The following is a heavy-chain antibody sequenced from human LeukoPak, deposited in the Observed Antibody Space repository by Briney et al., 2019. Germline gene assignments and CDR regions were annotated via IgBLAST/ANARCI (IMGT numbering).Heavy chain of an antibody. V-gene: IGHV3-23*01. CDR2: ISGSGGST. CDR3: AKGGYSYGHNRVFDY. CDR1: GFTFSNYA. Sequence: PGGSLRLSCAASGFTFSNYAMSWVRQAPGKGLEWVSAISGSGGSTYYADSVKGRFTISRDNSKNTLYLQMNSLRAEDTAVYYCAKGGYSYGHNRVFDYWGQGTLVTVSS. D-gene: IGHD5-18*01. J-gene: IGHJ4*02.